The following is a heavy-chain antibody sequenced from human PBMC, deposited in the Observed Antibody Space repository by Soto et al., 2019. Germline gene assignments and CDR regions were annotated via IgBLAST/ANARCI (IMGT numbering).Heavy chain of an antibody. CDR2: IYYSGST. J-gene: IGHJ6*02. CDR3: ARVGITMVRGLIRQKYYYYGIDA. D-gene: IGHD3-10*01. Sequence: AETLSLSCTVYGVSISSSIYYWGWIREPPGKGLEWIGSIYYSGSTYYNPSLKSRVTISVDTSKNQFSLKLSSVTAADTAVYYCARVGITMVRGLIRQKYYYYGIDARGQGTTVT. CDR1: GVSISSSIYY. V-gene: IGHV4-39*01.